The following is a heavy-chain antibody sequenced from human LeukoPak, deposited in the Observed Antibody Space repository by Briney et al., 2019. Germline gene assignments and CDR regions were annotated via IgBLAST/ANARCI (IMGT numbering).Heavy chain of an antibody. CDR2: IYYSGST. J-gene: IGHJ4*02. CDR1: GGSISSYY. D-gene: IGHD3-16*02. V-gene: IGHV4-59*01. CDR3: ARYVWGSYPTFEDY. Sequence: SETLSLTCTVSGGSISSYYWSWIRQPPGKGLEWIAYIYYSGSTNYNPSLKSRVSISVHTSKNQFSLKLSSVTAADTAVYYCARYVWGSYPTFEDYWGQGTLVTVSS.